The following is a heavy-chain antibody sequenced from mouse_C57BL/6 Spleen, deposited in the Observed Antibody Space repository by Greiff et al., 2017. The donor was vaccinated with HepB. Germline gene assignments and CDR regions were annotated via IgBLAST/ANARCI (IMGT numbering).Heavy chain of an antibody. CDR2: IYPGSGST. J-gene: IGHJ3*01. V-gene: IGHV1-55*01. Sequence: QVQLQQPGAELVKPGASVKMSCKASGYTFTSHWLTWVKQRPGQGLEWIGDIYPGSGSTNYNEKFKSKATLTVDTSSSTAYMQLSSLTSEDSAVYYCARGGAYDYDLGSFAYWGQGTLVTVSA. CDR1: GYTFTSHW. D-gene: IGHD2-4*01. CDR3: ARGGAYDYDLGSFAY.